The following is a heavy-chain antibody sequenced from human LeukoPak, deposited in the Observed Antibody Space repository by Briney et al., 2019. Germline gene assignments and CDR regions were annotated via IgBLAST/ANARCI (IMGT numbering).Heavy chain of an antibody. V-gene: IGHV3-48*03. CDR2: ISSSGSTI. CDR1: GFTFSSYE. D-gene: IGHD5-12*01. CDR3: ARDPARSGYDFMDY. J-gene: IGHJ4*02. Sequence: GGSLRLSCAASGFTFSSYEMNWVRQAPGKGLEWVSYISSSGSTIYYADSVKGRFTISRDNAKNSLYLQMSSLRAEDTAVYYCARDPARSGYDFMDYWGQGTLVTVSS.